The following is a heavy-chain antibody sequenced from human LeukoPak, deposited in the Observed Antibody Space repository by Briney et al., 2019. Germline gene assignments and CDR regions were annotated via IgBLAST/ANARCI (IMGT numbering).Heavy chain of an antibody. D-gene: IGHD2-2*01. CDR2: IYSGGST. CDR1: GFTVSSNY. Sequence: PGGSLRLSCAASGFTVSSNYMSWVRQAPGKGLEWVSVIYSGGSTYYADSVKGRFTISRDNSKNTLYLQMNSLRAEDTAGYYCARGALPAAPTFFDYWGQGTLVTVSS. J-gene: IGHJ4*02. CDR3: ARGALPAAPTFFDY. V-gene: IGHV3-66*01.